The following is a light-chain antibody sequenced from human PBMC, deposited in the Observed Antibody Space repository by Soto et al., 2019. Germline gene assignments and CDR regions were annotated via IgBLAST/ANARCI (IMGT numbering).Light chain of an antibody. CDR1: QSVSSN. CDR2: GAS. CDR3: KQYNNWPRT. Sequence: EIVMTQSPATLSVSPGERATLSCRASQSVSSNLAWYQQKPGQAPRLLIYGASTRATGIPARFSGSGSGKEITLSISSLQSEDFAVYYCKQYNNWPRTFGGGTKVEIK. V-gene: IGKV3-15*01. J-gene: IGKJ4*01.